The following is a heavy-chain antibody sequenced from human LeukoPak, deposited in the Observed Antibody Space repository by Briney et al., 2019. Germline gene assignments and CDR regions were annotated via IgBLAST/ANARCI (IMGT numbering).Heavy chain of an antibody. CDR1: GFTFSSYW. Sequence: GGSLRPSCAASGFTFSSYWMSWVRQAPGKGLEWVANIKQDGSEKYYVDSVKGRFTISRDNAKNSLYLQMNSLRAEDTAVYYCARSGLVPAAIRVDYWGQGTLVTVSS. J-gene: IGHJ4*02. CDR2: IKQDGSEK. V-gene: IGHV3-7*01. D-gene: IGHD2-2*02. CDR3: ARSGLVPAAIRVDY.